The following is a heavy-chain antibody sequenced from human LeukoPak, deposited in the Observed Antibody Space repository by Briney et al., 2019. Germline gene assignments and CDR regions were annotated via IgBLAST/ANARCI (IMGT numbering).Heavy chain of an antibody. CDR1: GLTFSNYG. CDR3: AKGGSNNWSFDN. J-gene: IGHJ4*02. Sequence: PGGSLRLSCAAAGLTFSNYGMHWVRQAPCKGLQWVAYIRYDGRNKYSADSVKGRFTIYRDNSKSTLYLQMNSLRPEDTAVYYCAKGGSNNWSFDNWGQGTLVTVSS. D-gene: IGHD1-1*01. V-gene: IGHV3-30*02. CDR2: IRYDGRNK.